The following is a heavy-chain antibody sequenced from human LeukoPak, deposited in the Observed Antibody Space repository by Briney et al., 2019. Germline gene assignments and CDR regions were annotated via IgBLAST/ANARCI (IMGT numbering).Heavy chain of an antibody. Sequence: ASVTVSCTASGYTFTSYGISWVRQAPGQGLEWMGWISAYNGNTNYAQKLQGRVTMTTDTSTSTAYMELRSLRSDDTAVYYCARSTSAAAGYNWFDPWGQGTLVTVSS. V-gene: IGHV1-18*01. CDR3: ARSTSAAAGYNWFDP. CDR2: ISAYNGNT. CDR1: GYTFTSYG. J-gene: IGHJ5*02. D-gene: IGHD6-13*01.